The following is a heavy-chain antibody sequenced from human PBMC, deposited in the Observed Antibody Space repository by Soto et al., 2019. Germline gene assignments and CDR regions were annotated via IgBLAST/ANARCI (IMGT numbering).Heavy chain of an antibody. J-gene: IGHJ4*02. CDR2: IYYSGST. V-gene: IGHV4-59*01. Sequence: TSETLSLTCTVSGGSISTYYWSWIRQPPGKGLEWIGYIYYSGSTKYNPSLKSRVTISVDTSKNKFSLELSSVAAADTAMYYCAREGGYCSSTSCQGIDYWGQGTLVTVSS. D-gene: IGHD2-2*01. CDR1: GGSISTYY. CDR3: AREGGYCSSTSCQGIDY.